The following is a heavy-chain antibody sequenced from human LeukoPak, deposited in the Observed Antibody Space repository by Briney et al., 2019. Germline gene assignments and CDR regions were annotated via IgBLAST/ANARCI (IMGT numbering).Heavy chain of an antibody. J-gene: IGHJ4*02. CDR1: GFTFDDYA. CDR3: AKPFDGNWNDVPFDY. V-gene: IGHV3-43*02. CDR2: ISGDGGST. D-gene: IGHD1-20*01. Sequence: PGGSLRLSCAASGFTFDDYAMHWARQPPGRGLEWVSLISGDGGSTYYADSVKGRFTISRDNSKNSLYLQMNSLRTEDTALYYCAKPFDGNWNDVPFDYWGQGTLVTVSS.